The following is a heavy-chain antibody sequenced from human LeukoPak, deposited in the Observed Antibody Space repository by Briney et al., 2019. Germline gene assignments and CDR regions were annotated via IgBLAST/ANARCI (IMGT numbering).Heavy chain of an antibody. CDR2: ISSSSSYI. Sequence: GGSLRLSCAASGFTFSSYSMNWVRQAPGKGLEWVSSISSSSSYIYYADSVKGRFTISRDNAKNSLYLQMNSLRAEDTAVYYCARDGFYGDYAPDHWGQGTLVTVSS. D-gene: IGHD4-17*01. CDR1: GFTFSSYS. CDR3: ARDGFYGDYAPDH. V-gene: IGHV3-21*01. J-gene: IGHJ5*02.